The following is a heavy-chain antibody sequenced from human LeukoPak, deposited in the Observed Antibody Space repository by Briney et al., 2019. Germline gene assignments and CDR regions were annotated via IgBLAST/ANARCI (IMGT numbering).Heavy chain of an antibody. CDR2: VNAGNGNT. CDR1: GYTFTSYA. V-gene: IGHV1-3*03. Sequence: ASVKVSCKASGYTFTSYAMHWVRQAPGQRLEWMGWVNAGNGNTKYSQEFQGRVTITRDTSASTAYMELSSLRSEDTAVYYCARDDYGDSKGWFDPWGQGTLVTVSS. CDR3: ARDDYGDSKGWFDP. D-gene: IGHD4-17*01. J-gene: IGHJ5*02.